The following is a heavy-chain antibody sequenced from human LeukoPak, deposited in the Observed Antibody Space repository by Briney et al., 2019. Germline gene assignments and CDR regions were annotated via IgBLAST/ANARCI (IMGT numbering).Heavy chain of an antibody. CDR2: ISYDGSNK. CDR3: ASPIAAGNSNWFDP. Sequence: GRSLRLSCAASGFTFSSYAMHWVRQAPGKGLEWVAVISYDGSNKYYADSVKGRFTISRDNSKNTLYLQMNSLRAEDTAVYYWASPIAAGNSNWFDPWGQGTLVNVSS. CDR1: GFTFSSYA. D-gene: IGHD6-13*01. J-gene: IGHJ5*02. V-gene: IGHV3-30*04.